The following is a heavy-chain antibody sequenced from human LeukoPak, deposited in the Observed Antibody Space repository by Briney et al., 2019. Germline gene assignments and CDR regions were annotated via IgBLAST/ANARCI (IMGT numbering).Heavy chain of an antibody. Sequence: SETLSLTCAVYGVSFSGYYWSWIRQPPGKGLEWIGVINRSGSTNYNPSLKSRVTISVDTSKSQFSLKLTSVTAADTAVYYCARFGSYWGQGTLVTVSS. D-gene: IGHD3-10*01. CDR2: INRSGST. CDR3: ARFGSY. V-gene: IGHV4-34*01. CDR1: GVSFSGYY. J-gene: IGHJ4*02.